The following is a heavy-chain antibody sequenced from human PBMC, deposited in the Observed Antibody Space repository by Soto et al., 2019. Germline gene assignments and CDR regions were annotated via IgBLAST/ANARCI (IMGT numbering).Heavy chain of an antibody. J-gene: IGHJ6*04. CDR2: ISWNSGSI. CDR3: AKDSYYDFWSEMDV. V-gene: IGHV3-9*01. Sequence: DVQLVESGGGLVQPGRSLRLSCAASGFTFDDYAMHWVRQAPGKGLEWVSGISWNSGSIGYADSVKGRFTISRDNAKNSLYLQMNSLRAEDTALYYCAKDSYYDFWSEMDVWGKGTTVTVSS. D-gene: IGHD3-3*01. CDR1: GFTFDDYA.